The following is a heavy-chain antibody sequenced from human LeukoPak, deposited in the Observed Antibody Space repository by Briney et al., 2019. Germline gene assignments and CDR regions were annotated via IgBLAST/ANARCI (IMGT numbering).Heavy chain of an antibody. V-gene: IGHV4-39*01. CDR2: IYYSGST. CDR3: ARQARAFDI. Sequence: SETLSLTCTVSRGSISSSSYYWGWIRQPPGKGLEWIGSIYYSGSTYYNPSLKSRVTISVDTSKNQFSLKLSSVTAADTAVYYCARQARAFDIWGQGTMVSVSS. J-gene: IGHJ3*02. CDR1: RGSISSSSYY.